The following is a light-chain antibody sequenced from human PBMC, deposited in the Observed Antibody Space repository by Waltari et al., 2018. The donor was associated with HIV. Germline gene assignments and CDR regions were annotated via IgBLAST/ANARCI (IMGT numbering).Light chain of an antibody. CDR1: SSDIGGYNY. V-gene: IGLV2-8*01. Sequence: QSTLTQPLSASGSSGHSVTISCTVTSSDIGGYNYVSWYQQPPGKAPKLIMTEVTKRPSCVPVRFSGSKSCNTASLTGSGLQADDEALYYCSSFAPTNKCYVLFGGGTTLTVL. CDR2: EVT. J-gene: IGLJ2*01. CDR3: SSFAPTNKCYVL.